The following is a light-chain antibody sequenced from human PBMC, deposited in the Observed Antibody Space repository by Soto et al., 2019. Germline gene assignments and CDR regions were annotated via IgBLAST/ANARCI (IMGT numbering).Light chain of an antibody. CDR1: QSVSSN. Sequence: EIVMTQSPATLSVSPGERATLSCRASQSVSSNLAWYQQKPGQAPRLLIYGASTRATGIPARFSGSGSGTELTLPISSLQSEDFAVYYGQQYNNWPRLTVGGCTKV. CDR3: QQYNNWPRLT. J-gene: IGKJ4*01. V-gene: IGKV3-15*01. CDR2: GAS.